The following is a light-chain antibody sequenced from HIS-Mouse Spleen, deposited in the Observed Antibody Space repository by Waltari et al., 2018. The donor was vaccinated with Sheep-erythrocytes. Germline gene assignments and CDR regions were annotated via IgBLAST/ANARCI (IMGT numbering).Light chain of an antibody. V-gene: IGLV2-11*01. CDR2: VVS. Sequence: QSALTQPRSVSGSPGQSVTISCTGTSSDVGGYNYVSWYQQHPGKAPKLMIYVVSKRPSWVPDRFSGSKSGNTASLTISGLQAEDEADYYCCSYAGSYTFWVFGGGTKLTVL. J-gene: IGLJ3*02. CDR3: CSYAGSYTFWV. CDR1: SSDVGGYNY.